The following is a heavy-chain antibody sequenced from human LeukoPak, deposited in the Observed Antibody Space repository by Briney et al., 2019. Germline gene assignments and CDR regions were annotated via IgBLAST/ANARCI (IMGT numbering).Heavy chain of an antibody. D-gene: IGHD2-21*02. CDR1: GYTFTGYY. CDR2: INPNSGGT. J-gene: IGHJ5*02. V-gene: IGHV1-2*02. Sequence: ASVKVSCKASGYTFTGYYMHWVRQAPGQGLEWMGWINPNSGGTNYAQKFQGRVTMTRDTSISTAYMELSRLRSDDTAVYYCARAYCGGGCYSRWFDPWGQGTLVTVSS. CDR3: ARAYCGGGCYSRWFDP.